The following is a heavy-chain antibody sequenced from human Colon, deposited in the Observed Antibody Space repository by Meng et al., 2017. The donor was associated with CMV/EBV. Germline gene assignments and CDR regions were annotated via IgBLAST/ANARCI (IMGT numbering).Heavy chain of an antibody. Sequence: GESLKISCGASGFTFSSYGMTWVRQAPGKGLEWVSSISDSGSSRYSADSVMGRFTISRDNAKKSLYLQMNSLRAEDTAVYYCASSPRISIFGVDRGGMDVWGQGTTVTVSS. CDR3: ASSPRISIFGVDRGGMDV. V-gene: IGHV3-23*01. CDR2: ISDSGSSR. CDR1: GFTFSSYG. J-gene: IGHJ6*02. D-gene: IGHD3-3*01.